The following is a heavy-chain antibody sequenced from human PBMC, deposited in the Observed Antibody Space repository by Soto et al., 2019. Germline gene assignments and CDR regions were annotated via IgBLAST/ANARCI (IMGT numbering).Heavy chain of an antibody. CDR2: TYYRSKWYN. V-gene: IGHV6-1*01. J-gene: IGHJ3*02. CDR3: ARAPGLTIFGVVENAFDI. CDR1: GDSVSSNSAA. D-gene: IGHD3-3*01. Sequence: QSQTLSLTCAISGDSVSSNSAAWNWIRQSPSRGLEWLGRTYYRSKWYNDYAVSVKSRITINPDTSKNQFSLQLNSVTPEDTAVYYCARAPGLTIFGVVENAFDIWGQGTMVTVSS.